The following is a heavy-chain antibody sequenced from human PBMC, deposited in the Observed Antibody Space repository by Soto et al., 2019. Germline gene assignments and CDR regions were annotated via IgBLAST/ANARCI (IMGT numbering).Heavy chain of an antibody. Sequence: QMQLVQSGPEVKKPGTSVKVSCKASGFTFTSSAMQWVRQARGQRLEWIGWIVVGSGNTNYAQKFQERVTITRDMSQSTAYMERSSLRSEDRGVYYCAADRGVRGVVAFDIWGQGTMVTVSS. V-gene: IGHV1-58*02. CDR3: AADRGVRGVVAFDI. CDR2: IVVGSGNT. J-gene: IGHJ3*02. D-gene: IGHD3-10*01. CDR1: GFTFTSSA.